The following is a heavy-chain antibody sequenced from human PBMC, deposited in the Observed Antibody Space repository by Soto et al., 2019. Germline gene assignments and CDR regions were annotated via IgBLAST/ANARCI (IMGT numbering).Heavy chain of an antibody. CDR2: IAISGITT. Sequence: EVQLLESGGGVVQPGGSLRLSCEASGFPFSSYAMTWVRQAPGKGLEWVSTIAISGITTFYADSVRGRFTISRDNPGNTLYLQMNNLGVEDTGIYYCAKRFAPSGSGWDSWGQGTLVTVSS. CDR3: AKRFAPSGSGWDS. V-gene: IGHV3-23*01. D-gene: IGHD6-19*01. J-gene: IGHJ4*02. CDR1: GFPFSSYA.